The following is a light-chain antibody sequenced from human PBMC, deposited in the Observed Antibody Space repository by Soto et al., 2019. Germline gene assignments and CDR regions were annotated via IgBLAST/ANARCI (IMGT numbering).Light chain of an antibody. J-gene: IGKJ2*01. Sequence: DIVMTQFPDSLAVSLGERATINCKSSQSVLFSDKNKNYLTWYQQKPGQPPRLLIYWASSRESGVPDRFIGSGSGTDFSLTITSLQAEDVAVYYCQQYYATPYTFGQGTKLEIK. CDR3: QQYYATPYT. CDR1: QSVLFSDKNKNY. CDR2: WAS. V-gene: IGKV4-1*01.